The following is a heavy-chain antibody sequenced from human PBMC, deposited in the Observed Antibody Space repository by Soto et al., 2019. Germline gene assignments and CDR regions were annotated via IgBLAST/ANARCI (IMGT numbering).Heavy chain of an antibody. V-gene: IGHV3-7*03. D-gene: IGHD3-16*01. CDR2: INEGGSEK. J-gene: IGHJ4*02. CDR1: GFTFSNFW. Sequence: EVQLVESGGGLVQPGGSLTLSCSASGFTFSNFWMTWVRQAPGKGLEWVAYINEGGSEKYYVDSVKGRFTISRDNAKKSLLLQMNSLRAEDTAVYYCAVGGHVDYCGQGTLVTVSS. CDR3: AVGGHVDY.